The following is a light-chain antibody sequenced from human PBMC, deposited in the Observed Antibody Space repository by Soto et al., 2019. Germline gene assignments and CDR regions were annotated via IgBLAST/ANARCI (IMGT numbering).Light chain of an antibody. CDR1: SSDVGSYNL. Sequence: QSVLTQPASVSGSPGQSITISCTGTSSDVGSYNLVSWYQQYPGKAPKLRIYEGSKRPSGVSYRFSGSKSGNTASLTISGRQAEDEADYYCCSYAGNNTVVFGGGTKLTVL. CDR2: EGS. V-gene: IGLV2-23*01. J-gene: IGLJ3*02. CDR3: CSYAGNNTVV.